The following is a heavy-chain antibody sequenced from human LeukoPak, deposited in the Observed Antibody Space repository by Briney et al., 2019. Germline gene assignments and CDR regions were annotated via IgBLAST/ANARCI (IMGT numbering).Heavy chain of an antibody. CDR3: ARVADCSSTSCSKYYYYYYMDV. CDR1: GFTFSSYA. V-gene: IGHV3-30*01. Sequence: GGSLRLSCAASGFTFSSYAMHWVRQAPGKGLEWVAVISYDGSNKYYADSVKGRFTISRDNSKNTLYLQMNSLRAEDTAVYYCARVADCSSTSCSKYYYYYYMDVWGKGTTVTVSS. CDR2: ISYDGSNK. J-gene: IGHJ6*03. D-gene: IGHD2-2*01.